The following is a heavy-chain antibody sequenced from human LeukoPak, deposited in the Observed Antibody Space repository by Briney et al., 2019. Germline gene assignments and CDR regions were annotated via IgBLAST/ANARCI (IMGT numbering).Heavy chain of an antibody. CDR2: IWNDGSKK. J-gene: IGHJ5*02. V-gene: IGHV3-30*02. Sequence: GGSLRLSCAASGFTFSSYGIHWVRQAPGKGLEWMAVIWNDGSKKYYADSVKGRFTISRDNSKNSLYLQMNSLRAEDTALYYCAKDSRGGWFDPWGQGTLVTVSS. CDR1: GFTFSSYG. CDR3: AKDSRGGWFDP.